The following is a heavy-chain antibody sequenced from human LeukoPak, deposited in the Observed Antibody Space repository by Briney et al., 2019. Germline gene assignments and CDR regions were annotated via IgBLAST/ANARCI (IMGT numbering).Heavy chain of an antibody. CDR1: GYTFTSYA. V-gene: IGHV1-3*01. J-gene: IGHJ4*02. CDR3: ARVFHGDYVFDY. Sequence: ASVKVSCKASGYTFTSYAMHWMRQAPGQRLEWMGWINAGNGNTKYSQKFQGRVTITRDTSASTAYMELSSLRSEDTAVYYCARVFHGDYVFDYWGQGTLVTVSS. CDR2: INAGNGNT. D-gene: IGHD4-17*01.